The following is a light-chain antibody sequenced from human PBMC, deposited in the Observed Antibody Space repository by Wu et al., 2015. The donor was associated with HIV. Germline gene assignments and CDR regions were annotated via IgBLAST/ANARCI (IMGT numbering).Light chain of an antibody. Sequence: EIVLTQSPGTLSLSPGERATLSCRASQSVNSRYLAWYQQKPGQAPRLLIYAASNRATGIPDRFSGSGSGTDFTLTISRLEPEDFAVYYCQQYGNSPPLTFGGGTKVEIK. CDR2: AAS. J-gene: IGKJ4*01. CDR1: QSVNSRY. CDR3: QQYGNSPPLT. V-gene: IGKV3-20*01.